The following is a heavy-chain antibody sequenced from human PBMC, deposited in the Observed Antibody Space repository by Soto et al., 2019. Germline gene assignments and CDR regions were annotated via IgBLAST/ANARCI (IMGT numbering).Heavy chain of an antibody. D-gene: IGHD5-18*01. V-gene: IGHV1-69*01. CDR2: TIPIIGTT. Sequence: QVQLVQSGAEVKKPGSSVKDTCKASGDTLSTHGISWVRQAPGQGLEWMGGTIPIIGTTDYAEKFQGRVTITADESTTTSYMELSSLRPYDTAVYYCAAGDSSDTGDHWGQETLVTVSS. J-gene: IGHJ4*02. CDR1: GDTLSTHG. CDR3: AAGDSSDTGDH.